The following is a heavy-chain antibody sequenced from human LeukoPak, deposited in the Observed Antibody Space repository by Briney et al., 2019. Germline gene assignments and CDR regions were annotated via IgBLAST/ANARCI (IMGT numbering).Heavy chain of an antibody. CDR2: IYTSGST. D-gene: IGHD2-21*02. V-gene: IGHV4-4*07. Sequence: PSETLSLTCTVSGGSISSYYWSWIRQPAGKGLEWIGRIYTSGSTNYNPSLKSRVTMSVDTSKNQFSLKLSSVTTADTAVYYCARTRIAYCGGDCYLNWFDPWGQGTLVTVSS. J-gene: IGHJ5*02. CDR1: GGSISSYY. CDR3: ARTRIAYCGGDCYLNWFDP.